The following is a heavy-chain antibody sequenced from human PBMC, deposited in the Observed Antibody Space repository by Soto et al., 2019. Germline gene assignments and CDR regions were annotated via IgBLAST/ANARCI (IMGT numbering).Heavy chain of an antibody. CDR2: IKSKTDGGTT. V-gene: IGHV3-15*07. J-gene: IGHJ4*02. CDR1: GFTFSNAW. D-gene: IGHD4-17*01. Sequence: PGGSLRLSCAASGFTFSNAWMNWVRQAPGKGLEWVGRIKSKTDGGTTDYGAPVKGRLTISRDDSKNTLYLQMNSLKTEDTAVYYCTTGLNDYGDYYYGSWGQGTLVTVSS. CDR3: TTGLNDYGDYYYGS.